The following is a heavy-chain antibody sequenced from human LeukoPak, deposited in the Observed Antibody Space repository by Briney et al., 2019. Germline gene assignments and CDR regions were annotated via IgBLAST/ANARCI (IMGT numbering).Heavy chain of an antibody. V-gene: IGHV1-18*01. CDR1: GYTFTSYG. Sequence: ASVKVSCKASGYTFTSYGISWVRQAPGQGLEWMGWISAYNGNTNYAQKLQGRVTMTTDTSTSTAYMELRSLRSDDTAVYYCAREVYDFWSGYYHHYYYGMDVWGQGTTVTVSS. D-gene: IGHD3-3*01. CDR2: ISAYNGNT. J-gene: IGHJ6*02. CDR3: AREVYDFWSGYYHHYYYGMDV.